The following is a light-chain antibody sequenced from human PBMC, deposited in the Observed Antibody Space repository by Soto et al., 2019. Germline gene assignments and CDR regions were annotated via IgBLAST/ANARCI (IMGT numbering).Light chain of an antibody. V-gene: IGKV3-20*01. Sequence: EIVLTQSPGTLSLSPGERATLSCRASQSVTSSYLAWYQQKPGQAPRLLIYGASSRATGIPGRFSGSGSGTDFTLTISRLEPEDFGVYYCQQYGNSWTFGQGTKVEI. J-gene: IGKJ1*01. CDR2: GAS. CDR1: QSVTSSY. CDR3: QQYGNSWT.